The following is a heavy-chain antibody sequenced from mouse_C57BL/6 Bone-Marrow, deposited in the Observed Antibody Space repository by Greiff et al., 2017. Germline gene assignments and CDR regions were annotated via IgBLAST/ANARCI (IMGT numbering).Heavy chain of an antibody. D-gene: IGHD1-1*01. CDR3: ASYGSSYDYFDY. CDR2: ISDGGSYT. Sequence: EVKLEESGGGLVKPGGSLKLSCAASGFTFSSYAMSWVRQTPEKRLEWVATISDGGSYTYYPDNVKGRFTISRDNAKNNLYLQMSHLKSEDTAMYYCASYGSSYDYFDYWGQGTTLTVSS. V-gene: IGHV5-4*03. CDR1: GFTFSSYA. J-gene: IGHJ2*01.